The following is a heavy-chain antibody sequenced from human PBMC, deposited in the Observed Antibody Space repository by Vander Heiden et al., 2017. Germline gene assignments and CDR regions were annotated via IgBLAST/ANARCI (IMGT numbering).Heavy chain of an antibody. J-gene: IGHJ3*02. CDR3: ARGYATGTTIESAFDI. D-gene: IGHD4-17*01. Sequence: EVQLVESGGGLVQPGRSLRLSCAASGFTFDDYAMHWVRQAPGKGLEWVSGISWNSGSIGHADSVKGRFTISRDNAKNSLYLKMNSLRAEETVLYYCARGYATGTTIESAFDIWGQGTMVTVSS. CDR1: GFTFDDYA. V-gene: IGHV3-9*01. CDR2: ISWNSGSI.